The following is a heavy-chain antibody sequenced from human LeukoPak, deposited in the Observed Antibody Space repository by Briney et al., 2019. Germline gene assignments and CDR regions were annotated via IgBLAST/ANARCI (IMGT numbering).Heavy chain of an antibody. V-gene: IGHV4-61*02. CDR3: AREKMATMRYYYYYYMDV. CDR2: IYTSGST. D-gene: IGHD5-24*01. Sequence: SQTLSLTCTVSGGSISSGSYYWSWIRQPAGKGLEWIGRIYTSGSTNYNPSLKSRVTISVDTSKNQFSLKLSSVTAADTAVYYCAREKMATMRYYYYYYMDVWGKGTTVTVSS. J-gene: IGHJ6*03. CDR1: GGSISSGSYY.